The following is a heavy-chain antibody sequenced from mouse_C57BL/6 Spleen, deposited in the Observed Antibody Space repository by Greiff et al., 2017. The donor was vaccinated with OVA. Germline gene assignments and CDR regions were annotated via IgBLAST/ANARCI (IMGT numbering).Heavy chain of an antibody. V-gene: IGHV1-61*01. Sequence: QVQLQQPGAELVRPGSSVKLSCKASGYTFTSYWMDWVKQRPGQGLEWIGNIYPSDSETHYNQKFKDKATLTVDKSSSTAYMQLSSLTSEDSAVYYCARHYYGSSPAGCAYWGQGTLVTVSA. CDR3: ARHYYGSSPAGCAY. CDR2: IYPSDSET. D-gene: IGHD1-1*01. J-gene: IGHJ3*01. CDR1: GYTFTSYW.